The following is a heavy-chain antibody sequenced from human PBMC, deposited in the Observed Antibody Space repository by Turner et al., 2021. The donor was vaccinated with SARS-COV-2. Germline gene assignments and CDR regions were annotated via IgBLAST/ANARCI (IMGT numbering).Heavy chain of an antibody. Sequence: QVPLVASGGGLVQTGRSPRLTCAASVFTFSSNGMHWVRQAPGKGLGWVAVILYDGSNKDYGDSVKGRFTISRDNSKNTRYLQMNSLRAEESAVYYCARDGAGYDDSSGNLDYWGQGTLVTVSS. V-gene: IGHV3-33*01. CDR2: ILYDGSNK. CDR1: VFTFSSNG. J-gene: IGHJ4*02. CDR3: ARDGAGYDDSSGNLDY. D-gene: IGHD3-22*01.